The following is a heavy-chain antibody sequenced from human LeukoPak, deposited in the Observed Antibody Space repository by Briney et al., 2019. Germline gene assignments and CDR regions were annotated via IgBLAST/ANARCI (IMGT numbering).Heavy chain of an antibody. CDR3: ARPIKYYDILTGYYRHDAFDI. J-gene: IGHJ3*02. CDR1: GGTFSSYA. CDR2: IIPISGTA. D-gene: IGHD3-9*01. V-gene: IGHV1-69*01. Sequence: SSVKVSCKASGGTFSSYAISWVRQAPGQGLEWMGGIIPISGTANYAQKFQGRVTITADESTSTAYMELSSLRSEDTAVYYCARPIKYYDILTGYYRHDAFDIWGQGTMVTVSS.